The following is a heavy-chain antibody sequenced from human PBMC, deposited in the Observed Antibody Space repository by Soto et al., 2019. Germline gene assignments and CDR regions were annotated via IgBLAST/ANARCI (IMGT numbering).Heavy chain of an antibody. J-gene: IGHJ4*02. D-gene: IGHD2-15*01. CDR3: AKDRRDGDFMHILVVDF. CDR1: GFSLSSYA. CDR2: MSYDETKK. Sequence: QVQLVESGGGVVQPGGSLRLSCATSGFSLSSYAMHWVRQAPGKGLEWVALMSYDETKKYYADSVKGRFTISRDTSKNTLFLQMNNLRVEATAVYYCAKDRRDGDFMHILVVDFWGQGALVTVSS. V-gene: IGHV3-30*18.